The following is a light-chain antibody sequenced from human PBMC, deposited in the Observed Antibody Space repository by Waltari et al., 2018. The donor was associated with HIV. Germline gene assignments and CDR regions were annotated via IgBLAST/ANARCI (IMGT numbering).Light chain of an antibody. CDR1: SLGQHY. CDR2: DGN. J-gene: IGLJ3*02. CDR3: YSRDNTGYHWV. V-gene: IGLV3-19*01. Sequence: SSELTQDPAVSVALGQTVRITCQGDSLGQHYARRCRQTPGQAPIVVIHDGNQRSSGIPDRFSGSSSGDTASLTITGAQAQDEADYFCYSRDNTGYHWVFGGGTKLTVL.